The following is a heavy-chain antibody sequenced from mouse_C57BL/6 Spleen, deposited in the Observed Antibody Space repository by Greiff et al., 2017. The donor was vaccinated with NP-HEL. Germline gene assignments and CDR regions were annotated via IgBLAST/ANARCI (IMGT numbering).Heavy chain of an antibody. V-gene: IGHV1-53*01. D-gene: IGHD2-1*01. CDR1: GYTFTSYW. CDR3: ARWGGNYGYWYFDV. J-gene: IGHJ1*03. CDR2: INPSNGGT. Sequence: QVQLQQPGTELVKPGASVKLSCKASGYTFTSYWMHWAKQRPGQGLEWIGNINPSNGGTNYNEKFKSKATLTVDKSSSTAYMQLSSLTSEDSAVYYCARWGGNYGYWYFDVWGTGTTVTVSS.